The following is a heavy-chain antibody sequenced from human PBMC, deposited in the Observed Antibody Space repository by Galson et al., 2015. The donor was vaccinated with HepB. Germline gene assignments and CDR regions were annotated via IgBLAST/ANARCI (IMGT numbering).Heavy chain of an antibody. CDR3: AFDYYGLESAY. Sequence: SLRLSCAASGFSFSMYGMHWVRQAPGKGLEWVAHISRDGDETYYVDSVKGRFTISRDNPMNTLFLQMNSLRTGDTAVYYCAFDYYGLESAYWGQGTLVTVSS. V-gene: IGHV3-30*03. CDR1: GFSFSMYG. J-gene: IGHJ4*02. CDR2: ISRDGDET. D-gene: IGHD3-10*01.